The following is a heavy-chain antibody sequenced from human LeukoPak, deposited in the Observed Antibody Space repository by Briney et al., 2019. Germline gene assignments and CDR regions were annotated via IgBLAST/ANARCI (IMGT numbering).Heavy chain of an antibody. CDR3: ARTRGRYSSSPPRGWFDP. Sequence: PSETLSLTCAVYGGSFSGYYWSWIRQPPGKGLEWIGEINHSGSTNYNPSLKSRVTISVDTSKNQFSLKLSSVTAADTAVYYCARTRGRYSSSPPRGWFDPWGQGTLVTVSS. CDR1: GGSFSGYY. D-gene: IGHD6-6*01. J-gene: IGHJ5*02. CDR2: INHSGST. V-gene: IGHV4-34*01.